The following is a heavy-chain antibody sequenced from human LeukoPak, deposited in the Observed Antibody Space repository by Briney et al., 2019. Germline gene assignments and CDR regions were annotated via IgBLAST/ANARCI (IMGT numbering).Heavy chain of an antibody. Sequence: ASVKVSCKASGYTFTGYYLHWVRQAPGQGLEWMGGIIPIFGTANYAQKFQGRVTITADESTSTAYMELSSLRSEDTAVYYCARRMVATWYYFDYWGQGTLVTVSS. V-gene: IGHV1-69*13. D-gene: IGHD5-12*01. CDR1: GYTFTGYY. CDR2: IIPIFGTA. J-gene: IGHJ4*02. CDR3: ARRMVATWYYFDY.